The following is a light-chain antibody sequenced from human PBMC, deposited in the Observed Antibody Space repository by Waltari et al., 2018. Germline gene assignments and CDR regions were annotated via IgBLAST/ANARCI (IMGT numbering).Light chain of an antibody. Sequence: IQLTQSPSSLSASLGDRVTITCRASQGINTALAWYQQKPGKAPDLLIYDASNLESGVPERFSGSGSGTDFSLTISSLQPEDFATYYCQQFISYPRTFGGGTKVEIK. J-gene: IGKJ4*01. CDR1: QGINTA. V-gene: IGKV1-13*02. CDR2: DAS. CDR3: QQFISYPRT.